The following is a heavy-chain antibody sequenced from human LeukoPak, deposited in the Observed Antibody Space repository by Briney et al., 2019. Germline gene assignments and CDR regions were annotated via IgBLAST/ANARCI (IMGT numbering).Heavy chain of an antibody. Sequence: ASVKVSCKASGYTFIVYHMHWVRQAPGQGLEWMGWINPNSGDTDFAQKFQGRVTMTRDTSISTVYMELSRLTSDDTAVYYYARADWSMLEYWGQGTLVTVSS. CDR1: GYTFIVYH. J-gene: IGHJ4*02. V-gene: IGHV1-2*02. D-gene: IGHD1-1*01. CDR2: INPNSGDT. CDR3: ARADWSMLEY.